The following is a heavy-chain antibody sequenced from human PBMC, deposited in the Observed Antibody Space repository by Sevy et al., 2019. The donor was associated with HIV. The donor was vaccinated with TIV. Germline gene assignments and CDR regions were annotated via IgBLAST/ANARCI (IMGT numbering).Heavy chain of an antibody. CDR3: ARDSIPLVQGVIITPYYYGMDV. Sequence: ASVKVSCKASGYTFTSYGISWVRQAPGQGLEWMGWISAYNGNTNYAQKLQGRVTMTTDTSTSTAYMELRSLRSEDTAVYYCARDSIPLVQGVIITPYYYGMDVWGQGTTVTVSS. V-gene: IGHV1-18*01. CDR1: GYTFTSYG. D-gene: IGHD3-10*01. CDR2: ISAYNGNT. J-gene: IGHJ6*02.